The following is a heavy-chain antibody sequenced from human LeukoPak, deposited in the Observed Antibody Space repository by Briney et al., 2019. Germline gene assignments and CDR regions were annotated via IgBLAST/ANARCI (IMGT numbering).Heavy chain of an antibody. Sequence: GASVKVSCKASGGTFSSYAISWVRQAPGQGLEWMGGIIPIFGTANYAQKFQGRVTITADESTSTAYMELSSLRSEDTAVYYCAREERSYYGSGSYYIGYWGQGTLVTVSS. D-gene: IGHD3-10*01. CDR3: AREERSYYGSGSYYIGY. CDR1: GGTFSSYA. V-gene: IGHV1-69*13. CDR2: IIPIFGTA. J-gene: IGHJ4*02.